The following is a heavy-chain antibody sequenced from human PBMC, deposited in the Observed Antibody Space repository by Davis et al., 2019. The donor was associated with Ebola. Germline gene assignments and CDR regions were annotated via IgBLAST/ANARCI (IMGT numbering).Heavy chain of an antibody. D-gene: IGHD3-3*01. J-gene: IGHJ6*04. Sequence: GESLKISCAASGFTFSSYSMNWVRQAPGKGLEWVAVIWYDGSNKYYADSVKGRFTISRDNSKNTLYLQMNSLRAEDTAVYYCAKGSVTIFGVAPDYYGMDVWGKGTTVTVSS. CDR3: AKGSVTIFGVAPDYYGMDV. CDR2: IWYDGSNK. CDR1: GFTFSSYS. V-gene: IGHV3-30*02.